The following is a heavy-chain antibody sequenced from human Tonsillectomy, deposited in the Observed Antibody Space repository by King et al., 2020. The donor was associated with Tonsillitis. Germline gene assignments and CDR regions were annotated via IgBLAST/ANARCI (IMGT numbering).Heavy chain of an antibody. Sequence: VQLVESGGGLVQPGGSLRLSCAASGFTFRSYSMNWVRQAPGKGLEWISYISSTSSTIYYADSVKGRFTISRENARNSLHLQMNSLRAEDTAIYYCARDLGDYGDYSHDYWGQGTLVTVSS. CDR1: GFTFRSYS. D-gene: IGHD4-17*01. CDR3: ARDLGDYGDYSHDY. V-gene: IGHV3-48*01. J-gene: IGHJ4*02. CDR2: ISSTSSTI.